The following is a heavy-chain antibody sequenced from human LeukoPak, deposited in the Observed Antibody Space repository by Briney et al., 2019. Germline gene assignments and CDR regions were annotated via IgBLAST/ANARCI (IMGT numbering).Heavy chain of an antibody. V-gene: IGHV1-46*01. J-gene: IGHJ4*02. CDR1: GGTLSSYA. D-gene: IGHD5-24*01. Sequence: ASVKVSCKASGGTLSSYAISWVRQAPGQGLEWMGIINPSGGSTSYAQKFQGRVTMTRDTSTSTVYMELSSLRSEDTAVYYCARDDGKMAHDYWGQGTLVTVSS. CDR3: ARDDGKMAHDY. CDR2: INPSGGST.